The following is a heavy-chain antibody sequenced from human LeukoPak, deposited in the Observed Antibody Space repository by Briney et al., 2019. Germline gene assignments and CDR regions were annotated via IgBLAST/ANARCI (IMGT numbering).Heavy chain of an antibody. D-gene: IGHD3/OR15-3a*01. CDR3: ARDSPMISGPYYHYYMDV. J-gene: IGHJ6*03. CDR2: ISGSGAPI. V-gene: IGHV3-48*04. Sequence: PGGSLRLSCAASGFTFSSYGMSWVRQAPGKGLEWISFISGSGAPIYYADSVKGRFTISRDNAKNSLYLQMDSLRAEDTAVYYCARDSPMISGPYYHYYMDVWGKGTTVTISS. CDR1: GFTFSSYG.